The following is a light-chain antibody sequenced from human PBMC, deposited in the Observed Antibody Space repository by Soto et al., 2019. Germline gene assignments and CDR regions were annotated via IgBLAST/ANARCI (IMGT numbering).Light chain of an antibody. Sequence: QSVLTQPASVSGSPGQSITISCTGTSSDVGNYVLVSWYQQHPGTAPKLMIFEVTKRPSGVSDRFSGSKSGNSASLTISGLQADDEADYYCSSYAGGSFYVFGTGTKAPS. V-gene: IGLV2-23*02. CDR1: SSDVGNYVL. J-gene: IGLJ1*01. CDR3: SSYAGGSFYV. CDR2: EVT.